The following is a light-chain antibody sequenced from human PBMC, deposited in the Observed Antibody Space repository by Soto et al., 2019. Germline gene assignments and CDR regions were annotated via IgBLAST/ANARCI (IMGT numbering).Light chain of an antibody. Sequence: EMVMTQSPATLSVSPGEGITLSCRASQSVDSNLAWYHQKPGQAPRLLIYGTSSRATDTPARFSGSGSGTEFTLTISSLQSEDVGVYYCQQYKTWLTFGGGTKVQIE. CDR3: QQYKTWLT. J-gene: IGKJ4*01. CDR2: GTS. CDR1: QSVDSN. V-gene: IGKV3-15*01.